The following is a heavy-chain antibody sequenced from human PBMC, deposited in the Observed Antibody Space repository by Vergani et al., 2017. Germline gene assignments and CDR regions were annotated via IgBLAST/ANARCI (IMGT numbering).Heavy chain of an antibody. Sequence: QLQLQESGSGLVKPSQTLSLTCAVSGCSISSGVYSWSWIRQPPGKGLEWIGYIYHSGSTYYNTSLNSRVTIAVDRSKNQFSLKLSAVTAAYTAVYYCASRGEWSSTSCYGYAFDIWGQGTMVTVSS. J-gene: IGHJ3*02. CDR3: ASRGEWSSTSCYGYAFDI. CDR1: GCSISSGVYS. V-gene: IGHV4-30-2*01. D-gene: IGHD2-2*01. CDR2: IYHSGST.